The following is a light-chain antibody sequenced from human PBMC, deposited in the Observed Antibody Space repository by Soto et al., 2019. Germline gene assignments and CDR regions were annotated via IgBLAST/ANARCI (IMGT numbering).Light chain of an antibody. CDR2: KAS. V-gene: IGKV1-5*03. J-gene: IGKJ4*01. Sequence: DIQMTQSPSTLSGSVGDRVTITCRASQTLSSWLAWYQQKPGKAPKLLIYKASTLKSGVPSRFSGSGSGTEFTLTISSLQPDDFATYYCQQYNSYPLTFGGGTKVDIK. CDR3: QQYNSYPLT. CDR1: QTLSSW.